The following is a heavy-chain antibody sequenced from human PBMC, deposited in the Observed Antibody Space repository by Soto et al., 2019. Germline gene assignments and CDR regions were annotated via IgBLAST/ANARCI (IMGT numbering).Heavy chain of an antibody. V-gene: IGHV1-2*04. Sequence: QVQLVQSGAEVKKPGASVTVSCRSSGDTFNDYYIHWVRQAPGQGLEWMGWINPNGGVTKYAQKFQGWVTMTRDTSIRTVYMQLSRLRSDDTAVYYCASESGVATATLDYYYFYMDVWGTGTTVTVSS. D-gene: IGHD5-12*01. J-gene: IGHJ6*03. CDR2: INPNGGVT. CDR1: GDTFNDYY. CDR3: ASESGVATATLDYYYFYMDV.